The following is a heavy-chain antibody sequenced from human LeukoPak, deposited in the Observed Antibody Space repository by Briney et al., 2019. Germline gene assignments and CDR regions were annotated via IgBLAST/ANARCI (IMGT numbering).Heavy chain of an antibody. CDR3: ARAVVGPYYYYMDV. J-gene: IGHJ6*03. V-gene: IGHV4-59*01. CDR1: GGSISSYY. D-gene: IGHD4-23*01. CDR2: IYYSGST. Sequence: PSETLSLTCTVSGGSISSYYWSWIRQPPGKGLEWIGYIYYSGSTNYNPSLKSRVTISVDTSKNQFSLKLSSVTAADTAVDYCARAVVGPYYYYMDVWGKGTTVTVSS.